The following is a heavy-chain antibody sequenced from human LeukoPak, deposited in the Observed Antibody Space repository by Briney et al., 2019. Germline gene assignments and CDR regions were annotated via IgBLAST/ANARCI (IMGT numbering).Heavy chain of an antibody. CDR3: AREGGGHTFSSTVTTPRNWFDP. CDR1: GCTFTSYY. CDR2: INPSGGST. J-gene: IGHJ5*02. D-gene: IGHD4-11*01. V-gene: IGHV1-46*01. Sequence: ASVKVSCKASGCTFTSYYMHWVRQPPGQGLEWMGIINPSGGSTSYAQKFQGRVTMTRDTSTSTVYMELSSLRSEDTAVYYCAREGGGHTFSSTVTTPRNWFDPWGQGTLVTVSS.